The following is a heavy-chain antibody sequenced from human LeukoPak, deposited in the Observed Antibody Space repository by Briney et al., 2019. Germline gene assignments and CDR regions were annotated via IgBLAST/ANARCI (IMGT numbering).Heavy chain of an antibody. Sequence: GASVKVSCKASGYTFTSYDINWVRKAPGQGLDWMEWMNPNSGNTGYAQKFQGRVTMTRNTSISTAYMELSSLRSEDTAVYYCARTAPSRKYYYYGMDVWGQGTTVTVSS. CDR3: ARTAPSRKYYYYGMDV. CDR2: MNPNSGNT. J-gene: IGHJ6*02. D-gene: IGHD5-18*01. V-gene: IGHV1-8*01. CDR1: GYTFTSYD.